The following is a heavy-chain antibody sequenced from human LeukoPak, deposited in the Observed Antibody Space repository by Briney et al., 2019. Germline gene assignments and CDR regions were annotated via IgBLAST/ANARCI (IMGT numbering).Heavy chain of an antibody. V-gene: IGHV3-48*01. CDR3: ARDGLGGAFDI. J-gene: IGHJ3*02. Sequence: GGSLRLSCAASGFTFSSYSMNWVRQAPGKGLEWVSYISSSSSTIYYADSVRGRFTISRDNAKNSLYLQMNSLRAEDTAVYYCARDGLGGAFDIWGQGTMVTVSS. D-gene: IGHD3-16*01. CDR1: GFTFSSYS. CDR2: ISSSSSTI.